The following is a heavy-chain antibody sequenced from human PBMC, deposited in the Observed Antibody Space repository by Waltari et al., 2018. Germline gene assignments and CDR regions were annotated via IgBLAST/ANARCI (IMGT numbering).Heavy chain of an antibody. CDR2: INPNSGNT. CDR3: ARKTSRTIEY. Sequence: QVQLVQSGAEVKKHGASVKVSCKASGYSFTTFDITLVRQATGQGLEWMGRINPNSGNTGYAEKFQDRVTMTSNISISSAYVELRSLRSEDTAVYYCARKTSRTIEYWGQGTLVTVSS. D-gene: IGHD2-2*01. V-gene: IGHV1-8*01. CDR1: GYSFTTFD. J-gene: IGHJ4*02.